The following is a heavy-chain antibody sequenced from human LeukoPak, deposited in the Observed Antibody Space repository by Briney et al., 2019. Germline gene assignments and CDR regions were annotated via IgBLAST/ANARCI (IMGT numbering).Heavy chain of an antibody. J-gene: IGHJ4*02. CDR3: ARGSSLKGCSYFDY. V-gene: IGHV3-7*01. CDR2: IKQDGSEK. D-gene: IGHD2-15*01. CDR1: GFSFNNYW. Sequence: PGGSLRLSCAASGFSFNNYWMSWVRQAPGKGLEWVANIKQDGSEKHYVDSVKGRFTISTDNAKNSLYLQMNSLRAEDTAVYYCARGSSLKGCSYFDYWGQGTLVTVSS.